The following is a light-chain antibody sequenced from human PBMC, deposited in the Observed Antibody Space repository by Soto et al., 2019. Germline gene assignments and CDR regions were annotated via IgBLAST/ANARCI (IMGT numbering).Light chain of an antibody. CDR3: QQLNSYPRT. J-gene: IGKJ2*01. Sequence: IQLTQSPSSLSASVGDRVTITCRASQGISSYLAWYQRKPGKAPKLLIYAASTLQSGVPSRFSGSGSGTDFTLTISSLQPEDFATYYCQQLNSYPRTFGQGTKLEIK. CDR1: QGISSY. CDR2: AAS. V-gene: IGKV1-9*01.